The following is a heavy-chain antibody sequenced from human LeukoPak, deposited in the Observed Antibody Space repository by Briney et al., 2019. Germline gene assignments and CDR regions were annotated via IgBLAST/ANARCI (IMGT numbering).Heavy chain of an antibody. CDR2: IKSGSNT. CDR3: VNLPGGAQ. V-gene: IGHV3-66*02. D-gene: IGHD7-27*01. CDR1: GLTVSSSH. J-gene: IGHJ4*02. Sequence: GGSLRLFCAASGLTVSSSHMTWIRQAPRKGLEWVLIIKSGSNTDYADSVKGRFAISRDNSKNTVYLQMNSLRMEDTAVYYCVNLPGGAQWGQGTLVTVSS.